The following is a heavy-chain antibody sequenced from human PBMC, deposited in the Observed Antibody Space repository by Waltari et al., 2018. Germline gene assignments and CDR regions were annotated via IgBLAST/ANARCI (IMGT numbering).Heavy chain of an antibody. J-gene: IGHJ3*01. CDR1: GFTFSSYG. D-gene: IGHD1-7*01. V-gene: IGHV3-33*01. CDR3: AREGDWNFVGL. CDR2: IWYGGSNN. Sequence: QVQLVESGGGVVQPGRSLRLSCAASGFTFSSYGMHWVRQAPGKGLEWVAVIWYGGSNNYYADSVKGRFTISRDNSKNTLYLQMNSLRAEDTAVYYCAREGDWNFVGLWGQGTMVTVSS.